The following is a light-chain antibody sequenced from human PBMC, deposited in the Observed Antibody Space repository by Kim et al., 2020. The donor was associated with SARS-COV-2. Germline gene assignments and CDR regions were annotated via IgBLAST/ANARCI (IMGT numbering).Light chain of an antibody. CDR1: QTVVNN. V-gene: IGKV3-15*01. CDR3: QHYNDLPSIT. Sequence: EIVMTQSPASLSVSPGERATLSCRASQTVVNNLALYQQKPGQAPRLLIYAASARANGIAARFSGSGSGTDFTLTITSLQSEDSAVYFCQHYNDLPSITFGRGTRLHI. J-gene: IGKJ5*01. CDR2: AAS.